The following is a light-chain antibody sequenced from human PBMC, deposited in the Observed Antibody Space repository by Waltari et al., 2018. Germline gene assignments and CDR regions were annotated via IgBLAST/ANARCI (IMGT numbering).Light chain of an antibody. CDR2: RKK. V-gene: IGLV1-47*01. Sequence: QSVLSQPPSASGTPGQRVTISCSGSDYNIGNHFVYWYHQLPGAAPKLLIYRKKHRHSGGPDRCSGSKSGPSASLAISGLRSEDEALYYCASWDGSLGGVVFGGGTKLTVL. CDR3: ASWDGSLGGVV. J-gene: IGLJ2*01. CDR1: DYNIGNHF.